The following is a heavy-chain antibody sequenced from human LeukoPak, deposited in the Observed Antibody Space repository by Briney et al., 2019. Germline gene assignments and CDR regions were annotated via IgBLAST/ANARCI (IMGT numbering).Heavy chain of an antibody. D-gene: IGHD5-18*01. Sequence: GGSLRLSCAASGFTFSNYWMSWVRQAPGKGLEWVANIKQDGSEKYYVDSVKGRFTISRDNAKNSLYLQMNSLRAEDTAVYYCARYGGGYSYGLNWYFDLWGRGTLVTVSS. V-gene: IGHV3-7*01. J-gene: IGHJ2*01. CDR2: IKQDGSEK. CDR1: GFTFSNYW. CDR3: ARYGGGYSYGLNWYFDL.